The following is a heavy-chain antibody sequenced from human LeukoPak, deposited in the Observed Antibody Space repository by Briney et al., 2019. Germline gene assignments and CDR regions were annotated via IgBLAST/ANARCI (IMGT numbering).Heavy chain of an antibody. CDR3: ARGAGSSWSGLIDY. J-gene: IGHJ4*02. CDR2: INSDGSTT. CDR1: GFIFSSYW. V-gene: IGHV3-74*01. Sequence: GGSLRLSCAASGFIFSSYWIHWVRHAPGKGLVWVSRINSDGSTTTYADSVKGRFTISRDNAKNTLYLQMNSLRAEDTAVYYCARGAGSSWSGLIDYWGQGTLVTVSS. D-gene: IGHD6-13*01.